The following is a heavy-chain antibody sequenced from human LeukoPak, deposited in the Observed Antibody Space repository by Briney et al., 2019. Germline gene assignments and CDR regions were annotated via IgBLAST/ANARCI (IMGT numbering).Heavy chain of an antibody. CDR2: IYNIGST. V-gene: IGHV4-4*07. Sequence: SETLSPTCNVSGGSISSYHWSWLRQPAGKGLEWVGRIYNIGSTNYNPSLKSRVFISVDKSKNLLSLKLISVTAADTAVYFCARDSERPPYYYYYMDVWGRGTTVTVSS. CDR3: ARDSERPPYYYYYMDV. CDR1: GGSISSYH. D-gene: IGHD3-10*01. J-gene: IGHJ6*03.